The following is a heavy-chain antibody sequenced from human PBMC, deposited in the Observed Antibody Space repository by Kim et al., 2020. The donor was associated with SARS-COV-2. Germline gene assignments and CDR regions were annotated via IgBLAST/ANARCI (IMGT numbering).Heavy chain of an antibody. Sequence: SETLSLTCTVSGGSISSSSYYWGWIRQPPGKGLEWIGSIYYSGSTYYNPSLKSRVTISVDTSKNQFSLKLSSVTAADTAVYYCARGTGGDYVLTNNWFDPWGQGTLVTVSS. J-gene: IGHJ5*02. CDR3: ARGTGGDYVLTNNWFDP. V-gene: IGHV4-39*01. CDR2: IYYSGST. D-gene: IGHD4-17*01. CDR1: GGSISSSSYY.